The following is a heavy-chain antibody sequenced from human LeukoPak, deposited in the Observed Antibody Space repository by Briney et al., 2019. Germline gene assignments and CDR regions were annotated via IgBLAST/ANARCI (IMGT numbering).Heavy chain of an antibody. CDR1: GFTFTSSA. V-gene: IGHV1-58*02. CDR3: AAGIVVVTAPDAFDI. Sequence: ASVKVSCKASGFTFTSSAMQWVRQARGQRLGWIGWIVVGSGNTNYAQKFQERVTITRDMSTSTAYMELSSLRSEDTAVYYCAAGIVVVTAPDAFDIWGQGTMVTVSS. J-gene: IGHJ3*02. CDR2: IVVGSGNT. D-gene: IGHD2-21*02.